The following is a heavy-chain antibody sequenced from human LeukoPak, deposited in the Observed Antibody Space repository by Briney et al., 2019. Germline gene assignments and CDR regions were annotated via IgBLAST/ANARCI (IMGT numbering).Heavy chain of an antibody. CDR2: IYTSGST. J-gene: IGHJ2*01. V-gene: IGHV4-4*07. CDR3: ARELSIAVAGTWYFDL. Sequence: SETLSLTCTVSGGSISSYYWSWIRQPAGKGLEWIGCIYTSGSTNYNPSLKSRVTMSVDTSKNQFSPKLSSVTAADTAVYYCARELSIAVAGTWYFDLWGRGTLVTVSS. CDR1: GGSISSYY. D-gene: IGHD6-19*01.